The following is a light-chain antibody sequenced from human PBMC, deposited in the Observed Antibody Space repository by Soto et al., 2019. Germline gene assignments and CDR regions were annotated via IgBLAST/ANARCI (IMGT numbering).Light chain of an antibody. CDR1: QSVGSN. J-gene: IGKJ1*01. Sequence: EMVMTQSPATLSVSPGERATLSCRASQSVGSNLAWYQQKPGQAPRLLIYGASTRATGIPARFSGSGSGTEFTLTISSLQSEDFAVYSCQQYNNWPRTFGQGTKVEIK. CDR3: QQYNNWPRT. V-gene: IGKV3-15*01. CDR2: GAS.